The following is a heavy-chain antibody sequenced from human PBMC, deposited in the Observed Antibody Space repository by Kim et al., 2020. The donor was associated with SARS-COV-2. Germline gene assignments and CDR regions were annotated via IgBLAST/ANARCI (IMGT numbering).Heavy chain of an antibody. V-gene: IGHV3-9*01. D-gene: IGHD2-15*01. J-gene: IGHJ4*02. CDR3: AKVHRIAERSFDF. Sequence: GGSLRLSCAASGFSFGDYAMHWLRQAPGRGLEWVSGIDWKGDIMNYADSVKGRFSISRDNAKSSLYLQMIDLRAEDTALYYCAKVHRIAERSFDFWGQGT. CDR2: IDWKGDIM. CDR1: GFSFGDYA.